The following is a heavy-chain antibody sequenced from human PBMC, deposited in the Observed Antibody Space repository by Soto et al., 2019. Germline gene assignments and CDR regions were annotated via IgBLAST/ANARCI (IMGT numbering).Heavy chain of an antibody. Sequence: SETLSLTCAVSGVSIHNSHSFWGWIRQPPGKGLEFIGSMYYSGGANYNPSLKSRVTISLDTSKNQFSLTVNSVTAADTAIYYCGRVVEGATRHTDFDSWGQGNLGTVSS. J-gene: IGHJ5*01. D-gene: IGHD2-15*01. CDR2: MYYSGGA. CDR1: GVSIHNSHSF. V-gene: IGHV4-39*01. CDR3: GRVVEGATRHTDFDS.